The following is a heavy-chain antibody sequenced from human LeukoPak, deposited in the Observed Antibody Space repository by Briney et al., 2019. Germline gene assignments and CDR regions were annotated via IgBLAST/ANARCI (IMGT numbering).Heavy chain of an antibody. CDR2: ISAYNGNT. CDR3: ARRIVGATTLDY. CDR1: GYTFTSYG. Sequence: ASVKVSCKASGYTFTSYGISWVRQAPGQGLEWMGWISAYNGNTNYAQKLQGRVTITADESTSTAYMELSSLRSEDTAVYYCARRIVGATTLDYWGQGTLVTVSS. V-gene: IGHV1-18*01. J-gene: IGHJ4*02. D-gene: IGHD1-26*01.